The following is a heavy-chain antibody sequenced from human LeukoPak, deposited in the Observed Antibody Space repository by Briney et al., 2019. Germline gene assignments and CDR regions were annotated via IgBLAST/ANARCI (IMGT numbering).Heavy chain of an antibody. CDR2: IYYSGST. V-gene: IGHV4-59*01. Sequence: PSETLSLTCTVSGGSISSYYWSGIRQPPGKGLEWIGYIYYSGSTNYTTSPKSRVTISVDTSKNQFSLKLSSVTAADTAVYYCARVAYYGSGSLVYWGQGTLVTVS. CDR1: GGSISSYY. D-gene: IGHD3-10*01. J-gene: IGHJ4*02. CDR3: ARVAYYGSGSLVY.